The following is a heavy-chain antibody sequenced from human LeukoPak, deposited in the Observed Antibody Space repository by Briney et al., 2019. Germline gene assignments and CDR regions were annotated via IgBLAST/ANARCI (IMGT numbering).Heavy chain of an antibody. CDR1: GGSVSSRYY. Sequence: SETLSLTCSVSGGSVSSRYYWGWIRQSPGKGLEWIGGLYYTGSTYYNPSLKSRITISVDTSKNQFSLKLTSVTAADTAVYYCASVYSLYDNWGQGILVIVSS. J-gene: IGHJ4*02. CDR3: ASVYSLYDN. V-gene: IGHV4-39*01. CDR2: LYYTGST. D-gene: IGHD6-13*01.